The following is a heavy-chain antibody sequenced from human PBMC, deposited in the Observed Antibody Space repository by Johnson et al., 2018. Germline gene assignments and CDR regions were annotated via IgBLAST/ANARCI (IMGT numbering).Heavy chain of an antibody. Sequence: QVQLQESGPGLVKPSETLSLTCTVSGGSISSYYWSWIRQPPGKGLEWIGYISYSGSTKYTPSLKSRVTISVATSKNHFSLKLTSVTAADTAMYYCARDLFHYYGSATYGDAFDIWGLGTMVTVSS. V-gene: IGHV4-59*01. CDR1: GGSISSYY. CDR3: ARDLFHYYGSATYGDAFDI. CDR2: ISYSGST. J-gene: IGHJ3*02. D-gene: IGHD3-22*01.